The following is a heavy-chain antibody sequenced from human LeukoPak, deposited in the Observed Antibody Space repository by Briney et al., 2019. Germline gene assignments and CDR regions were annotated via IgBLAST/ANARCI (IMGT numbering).Heavy chain of an antibody. CDR3: ATDGPDSAHIDY. Sequence: ASVKVSCKASGGTFSSYAISWVRQAPGQGLEWMGRIIPILGIANYAQKFQGRVTITADKSTSTAYMELSSLRSEDTAVYYCATDGPDSAHIDYWGQGNLVTVSS. CDR2: IIPILGIA. D-gene: IGHD2-21*01. V-gene: IGHV1-69*04. CDR1: GGTFSSYA. J-gene: IGHJ4*02.